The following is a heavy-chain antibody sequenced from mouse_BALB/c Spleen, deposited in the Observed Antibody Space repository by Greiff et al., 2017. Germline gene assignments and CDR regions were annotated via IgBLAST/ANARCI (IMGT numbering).Heavy chain of an antibody. CDR3: ARTSSSILFDV. V-gene: IGHV3-2*02. Sequence: EVKLQESGPGLVKPSQSLSLTCTVTGYSITSDYAWNWIRQFPGNKLEWMGYISYSGSTSYNPSLKSRISNTRDTSKNQFFLQLNSVTTEDTATYYCARTSSSILFDVWGAGTTVTVSS. CDR2: ISYSGST. CDR1: GYSITSDYA. J-gene: IGHJ1*01.